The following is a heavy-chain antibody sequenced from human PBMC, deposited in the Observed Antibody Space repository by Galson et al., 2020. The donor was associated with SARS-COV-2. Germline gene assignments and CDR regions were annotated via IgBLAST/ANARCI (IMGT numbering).Heavy chain of an antibody. D-gene: IGHD3-3*01. Sequence: ASVKVSCKVSGYTLTELSMHWVRQAPGKGREWMGGFDPEDGETIYAQKFQGRVTMTEDTSTDTAYMELSSLRSEDTAVYYCATDFAIFGVVILHYWGQGTLVTVSS. CDR3: ATDFAIFGVVILHY. CDR2: FDPEDGET. CDR1: GYTLTELS. V-gene: IGHV1-24*01. J-gene: IGHJ4*02.